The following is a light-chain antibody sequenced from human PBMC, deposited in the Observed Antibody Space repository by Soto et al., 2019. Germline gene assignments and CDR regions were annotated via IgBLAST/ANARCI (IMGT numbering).Light chain of an antibody. V-gene: IGKV3-11*01. CDR3: QQRSNWPPWT. CDR2: DAS. Sequence: EIVLTXSPATLSLSPGERATLSCRASQSVSSYLAWYQQKPGQAPRLLIYDASNRATGIPARFSGSGSGTDFTLTISSLEPEDFAVYYCQQRSNWPPWTFGQGTKV. CDR1: QSVSSY. J-gene: IGKJ1*01.